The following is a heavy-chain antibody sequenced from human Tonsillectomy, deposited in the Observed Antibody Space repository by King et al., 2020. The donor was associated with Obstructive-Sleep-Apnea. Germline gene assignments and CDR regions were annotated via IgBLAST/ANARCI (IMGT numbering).Heavy chain of an antibody. Sequence: VQLVESGGGVVQPGRSLRLSCAASGFTFSTYAMHWVRQAPGKGLEWVAGISYDGSNKYYADSVKGRFTISRDNSKNTLYLQMNSLRAEDTAVYYCARELLVSFDYWGQGTLVTVSS. D-gene: IGHD2-8*02. CDR1: GFTFSTYA. V-gene: IGHV3-30*04. CDR2: ISYDGSNK. J-gene: IGHJ4*02. CDR3: ARELLVSFDY.